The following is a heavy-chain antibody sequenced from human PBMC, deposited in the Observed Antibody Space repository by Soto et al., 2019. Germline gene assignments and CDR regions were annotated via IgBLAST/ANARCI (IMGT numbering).Heavy chain of an antibody. Sequence: GGSLRLSCAASGFTFSSYAMSWVRQAPGKGLEWVSAISGSGGSTYYADSVKGRFTISRDNSKNTLYLQMNSLRAEDTAVYYCATPGSYSSGWTHFDYWGQGTLVTVSS. V-gene: IGHV3-23*01. D-gene: IGHD6-19*01. J-gene: IGHJ4*02. CDR2: ISGSGGST. CDR1: GFTFSSYA. CDR3: ATPGSYSSGWTHFDY.